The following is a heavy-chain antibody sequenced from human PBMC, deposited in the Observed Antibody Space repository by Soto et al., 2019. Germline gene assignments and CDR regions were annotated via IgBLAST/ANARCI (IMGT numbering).Heavy chain of an antibody. CDR2: IYYSGST. J-gene: IGHJ5*02. V-gene: IGHV4-59*01. Sequence: SETLSLTCTVSGGSISSYYWSWIRQPPGKGLEWIGYIYYSGSTNYNPSLKSRVTISVDTSKNQFSLKLSSVTAADTAVYYCARIYGSGTFDPWGQGTLVTVSS. D-gene: IGHD3-10*01. CDR1: GGSISSYY. CDR3: ARIYGSGTFDP.